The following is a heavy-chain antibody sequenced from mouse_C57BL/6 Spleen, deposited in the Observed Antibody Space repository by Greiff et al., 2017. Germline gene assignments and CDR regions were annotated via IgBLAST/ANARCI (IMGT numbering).Heavy chain of an antibody. V-gene: IGHV1-81*01. CDR3: ARSRGTTLDY. D-gene: IGHD1-1*01. Sequence: QVQLKQSGAELARPGASVKLSCKASGYTFTSYGISWVKQRTGQGLEWIGEIYPRSGNTYYNEKFKGKATLTADKSSSTAYMELRSLTSEDSAVXFCARSRGTTLDYWGQGTTLTVSS. CDR1: GYTFTSYG. J-gene: IGHJ2*01. CDR2: IYPRSGNT.